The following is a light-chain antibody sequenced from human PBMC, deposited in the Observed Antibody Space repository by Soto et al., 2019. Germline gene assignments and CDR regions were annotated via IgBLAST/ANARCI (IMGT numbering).Light chain of an antibody. Sequence: IQPAQSPSTLSAAVGARVTITCPALQTISTWLAWYQQRPGKAPNLLIFEASILEDGVPSRFSGSGSGTEFTLTISSLQPDDFATYYCQQYNTYALAWTFGQGTKVDIK. CDR1: QTISTW. J-gene: IGKJ1*01. V-gene: IGKV1-5*03. CDR2: EAS. CDR3: QQYNTYALAWT.